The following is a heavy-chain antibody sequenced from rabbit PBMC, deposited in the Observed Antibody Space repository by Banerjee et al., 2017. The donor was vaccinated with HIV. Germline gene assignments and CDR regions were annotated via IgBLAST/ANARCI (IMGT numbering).Heavy chain of an antibody. V-gene: IGHV1S45*01. CDR3: ARDAAGSYYHFNL. CDR2: IYAGSSGTT. CDR1: GIDFSSYYY. J-gene: IGHJ4*01. D-gene: IGHD8-1*01. Sequence: QQQLEESGGGLVKPGGTLTLTCKASGIDFSSYYYMCWVRQAPGKGLEWIACIYAGSSGTTYYASWATGRFTISKTSSTTVTLQMTSLTAADTATYFCARDAAGSYYHFNLWGPGTLVTVS.